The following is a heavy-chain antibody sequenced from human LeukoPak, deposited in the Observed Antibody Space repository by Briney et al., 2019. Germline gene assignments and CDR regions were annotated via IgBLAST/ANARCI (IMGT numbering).Heavy chain of an antibody. J-gene: IGHJ4*02. CDR2: ISSSGSTI. Sequence: GGSVRLSCAASGFTFSSYEMKWVRQAPGKGLEWGSYISSSGSTIYYADSVQGRFTISRDNAQNSLYLQMSSLRAGDTAVYYCARTVYNFDYWGQGTLVTVSS. CDR3: ARTVYNFDY. CDR1: GFTFSSYE. V-gene: IGHV3-48*03.